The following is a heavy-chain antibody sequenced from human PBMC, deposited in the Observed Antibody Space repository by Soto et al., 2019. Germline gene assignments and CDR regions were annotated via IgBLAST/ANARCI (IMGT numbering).Heavy chain of an antibody. V-gene: IGHV4-34*01. CDR2: INHSGST. J-gene: IGHJ6*03. D-gene: IGHD2-2*01. CDR3: AREVVVVPTRPYYMDV. CDR1: GGSFSGYY. Sequence: PSESLSLTCAVYGGSFSGYYLSWIRQPPGKGLEWIGEINHSGSTNYNPSLKSRVTISVDTSKNQFSLKLSSVTAADTAVYYCAREVVVVPTRPYYMDVWGKGTTVTVSS.